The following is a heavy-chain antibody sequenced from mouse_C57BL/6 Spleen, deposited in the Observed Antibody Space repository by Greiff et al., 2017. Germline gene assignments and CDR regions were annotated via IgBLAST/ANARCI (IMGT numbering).Heavy chain of an antibody. CDR3: ARRGRVLREAMDY. CDR2: INPNNGGT. CDR1: GYTFTDYN. D-gene: IGHD1-1*01. V-gene: IGHV1-22*01. J-gene: IGHJ4*01. Sequence: EVKLQQSGPELVKPGASVKMSCKASGYTFTDYNMHWVKQSHGKSLEWIGYINPNNGGTSYNQKFKGKATLTVNKSSSTAYMELRSLTSEDSAVYYCARRGRVLREAMDYWGQGTSVTVSS.